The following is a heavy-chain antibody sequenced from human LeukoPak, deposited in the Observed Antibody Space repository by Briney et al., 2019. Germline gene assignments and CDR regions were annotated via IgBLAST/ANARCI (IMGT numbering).Heavy chain of an antibody. D-gene: IGHD3-9*01. CDR1: GFTFSSYA. CDR2: ISYDGSNK. Sequence: GGSLRLSCAASGFTFSSYAMHWVRQAPGKGLEWVAVISYDGSNKYYADSVKGRFTISRDNAKNTLYLQMNSLRAEDTAVYYCARVGRRNILTGPFDYWGQGTLVTVSS. J-gene: IGHJ4*02. V-gene: IGHV3-30-3*01. CDR3: ARVGRRNILTGPFDY.